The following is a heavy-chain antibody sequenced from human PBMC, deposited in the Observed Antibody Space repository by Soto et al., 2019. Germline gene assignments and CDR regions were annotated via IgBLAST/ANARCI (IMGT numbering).Heavy chain of an antibody. Sequence: QITLNESGPTQVKPRQTLTLTCTFSGFSLTTSGVGVGWIRQSPGKAPEWLALIYWDDDKRYSPSLKSRLTSTKDTAMKQVVLTMADLDPADTATYYCAHRVLRTVFGLVTTTAIYFDFWGQGSPVAVSS. V-gene: IGHV2-5*02. D-gene: IGHD3-3*01. J-gene: IGHJ4*02. CDR3: AHRVLRTVFGLVTTTAIYFDF. CDR1: GFSLTTSGVG. CDR2: IYWDDDK.